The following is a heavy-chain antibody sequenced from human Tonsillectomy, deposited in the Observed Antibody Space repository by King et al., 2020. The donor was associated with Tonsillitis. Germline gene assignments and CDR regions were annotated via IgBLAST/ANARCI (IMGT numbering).Heavy chain of an antibody. V-gene: IGHV1-18*04. J-gene: IGHJ4*02. Sequence: QLVQSGAEVKKPGASVKVSCKASGYTFTSYGISWVRQAPGQGLEWMGWISAYNGNTNYAPKLQGRVTMTKDTSTSTAYMELRSLRSDDTAVYYCAREKSPYCSGGSCYPIDYWGQGTLVTVSS. D-gene: IGHD2-15*01. CDR2: ISAYNGNT. CDR3: AREKSPYCSGGSCYPIDY. CDR1: GYTFTSYG.